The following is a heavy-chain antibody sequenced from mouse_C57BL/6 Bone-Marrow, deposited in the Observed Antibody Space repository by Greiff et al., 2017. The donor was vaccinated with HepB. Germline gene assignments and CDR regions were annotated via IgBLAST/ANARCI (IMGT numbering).Heavy chain of an antibody. CDR2: INPYNGDT. V-gene: IGHV1-20*01. CDR3: ARSYDYDDGGFAY. Sequence: EVQLQESGPELVKPGDSVKISCKASGYSFTGYFMNWVMQSHGKSLEWIGRINPYNGDTFYNQKFKGKATLTVDKSSSTAHMELRSLTSEDSAVYYCARSYDYDDGGFAYWGQGTLVTVSA. J-gene: IGHJ3*01. D-gene: IGHD2-4*01. CDR1: GYSFTGYF.